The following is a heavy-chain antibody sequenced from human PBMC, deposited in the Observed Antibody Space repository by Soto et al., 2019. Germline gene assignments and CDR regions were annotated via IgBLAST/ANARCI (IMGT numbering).Heavy chain of an antibody. CDR1: GFTFSSYW. CDR3: ARVGGSSWH. J-gene: IGHJ4*02. D-gene: IGHD6-6*01. Sequence: EVQLVESGGGLVQPGGSLRLSCAASGFTFSSYWMHWVRQAPGKGLVWVSRINGDGGTTNYADSEKGRFTISRDNAKNTLFLQMNSLRVEDAAVYYCARVGGSSWHWGQGTLVTVSS. V-gene: IGHV3-74*01. CDR2: INGDGGTT.